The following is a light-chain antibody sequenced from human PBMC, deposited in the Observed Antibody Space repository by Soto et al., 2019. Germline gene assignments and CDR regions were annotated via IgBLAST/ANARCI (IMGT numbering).Light chain of an antibody. J-gene: IGKJ1*01. V-gene: IGKV1-5*01. CDR2: DAS. CDR1: QSISNW. Sequence: DIQITQSPSTLSASVVDRVTITFLTSQSISNWLAWYQQKAGKAPKLLIYDASSLQSGVPSRFSGSGSGTEFTLTISSLQPDDFATYYCQQYNNYSWTFGQGTKVDI. CDR3: QQYNNYSWT.